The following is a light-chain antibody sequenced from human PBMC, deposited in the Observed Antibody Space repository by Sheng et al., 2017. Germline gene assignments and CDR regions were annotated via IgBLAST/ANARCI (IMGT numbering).Light chain of an antibody. CDR3: QQAGVPPWT. V-gene: IGKV3-11*01. CDR1: QSISSD. J-gene: IGKJ1*01. Sequence: EIVLTQSPATLSLSPGERATLSCRASQSISSDSLAWYQQKPGRAPRLLIYDASNRATGIPARFSGSGSGTDFTLTISSLEPEDFAVYYCQQAGVPPWTFGQGTKVE. CDR2: DAS.